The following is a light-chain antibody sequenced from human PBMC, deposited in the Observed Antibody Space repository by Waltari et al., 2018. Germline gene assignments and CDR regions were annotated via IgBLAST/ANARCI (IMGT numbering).Light chain of an antibody. CDR2: HAS. CDR3: QKYESLPAT. V-gene: IGKV3-20*01. Sequence: EIVLTQSPGTVSLSRGERAPLSCRASQSVSMYLAWYQQKPGQAPRLLIYHASRRATGIPDRFSGSGSGTDFSLTISRLEPEDFAMYYCQKYESLPATFGQGTKVEIK. J-gene: IGKJ1*01. CDR1: QSVSMY.